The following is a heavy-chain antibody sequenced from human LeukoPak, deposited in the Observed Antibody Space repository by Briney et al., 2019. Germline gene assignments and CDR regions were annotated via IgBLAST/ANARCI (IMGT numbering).Heavy chain of an antibody. Sequence: GESLKISCTSSGYNFATYWIGWVRQMPGKGLEWMGIIYPGDSDTRYSPSFKGQVTISADRSIGTAYLQWRSLKASASAMYYCARSPTSISNPYYFDSWGRGTLVTVSS. J-gene: IGHJ4*02. D-gene: IGHD6-6*01. CDR1: GYNFATYW. CDR2: IYPGDSDT. V-gene: IGHV5-51*01. CDR3: ARSPTSISNPYYFDS.